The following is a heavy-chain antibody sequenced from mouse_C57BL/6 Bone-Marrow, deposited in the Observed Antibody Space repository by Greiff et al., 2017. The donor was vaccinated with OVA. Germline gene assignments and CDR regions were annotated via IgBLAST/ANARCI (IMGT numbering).Heavy chain of an antibody. Sequence: VQLKESGPELVKPGASVKISCKASGYSFTDYNMNWVKQSNGKSLEWIGVINPNYGTTSYNQKFKGKATLTVDQSSSTAYMQLNSLTSEDSAVYYCARTGYYYDAYYAMDYWGQGTSVTVSS. J-gene: IGHJ4*01. D-gene: IGHD2-4*01. CDR1: GYSFTDYN. CDR2: INPNYGTT. CDR3: ARTGYYYDAYYAMDY. V-gene: IGHV1-39*01.